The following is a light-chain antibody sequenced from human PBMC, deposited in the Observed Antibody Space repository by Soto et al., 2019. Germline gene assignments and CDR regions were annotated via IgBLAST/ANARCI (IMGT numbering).Light chain of an antibody. CDR1: QSLLHSNGYNY. Sequence: DIVMTQSPLSLPVTPGEPASISCRSSQSLLHSNGYNYLDWYLQKPGQSPQLLIYLGSNRASGVPDRFSGSGSGTDFTLIISRVEAEDVGVYYCMQGLENLRTFGQGTKVEIK. J-gene: IGKJ1*01. CDR3: MQGLENLRT. CDR2: LGS. V-gene: IGKV2-28*01.